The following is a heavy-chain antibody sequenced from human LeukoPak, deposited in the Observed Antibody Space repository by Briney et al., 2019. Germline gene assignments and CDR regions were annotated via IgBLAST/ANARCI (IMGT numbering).Heavy chain of an antibody. CDR1: GFTFNTYS. CDR3: ARELYDSTGYYGMDY. V-gene: IGHV3-7*01. J-gene: IGHJ4*02. D-gene: IGHD3-22*01. Sequence: GGSLRLSCAACGFTFNTYSMSWVRQAPGKGLEWVANIKEDGFEKYYVDSVKGRFTISRDNAKNSLYLQLNSLRAEDTAVYFCARELYDSTGYYGMDYWGQGTLVTVSS. CDR2: IKEDGFEK.